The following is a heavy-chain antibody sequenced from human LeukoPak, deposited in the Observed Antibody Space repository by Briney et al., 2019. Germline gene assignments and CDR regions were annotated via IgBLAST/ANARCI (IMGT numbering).Heavy chain of an antibody. V-gene: IGHV3-21*01. CDR3: AREADRFGMDV. CDR2: ISSGTTYI. Sequence: GGSLRLSCAASGFSFSSFGMNWVRQAPGKGLEWVSSISSGTTYIYYADSVKGRFTISRDNAKNSLYLQMYSLGAEDTAVYYCAREADRFGMDVWGQGTTVTVSS. J-gene: IGHJ6*02. CDR1: GFSFSSFG.